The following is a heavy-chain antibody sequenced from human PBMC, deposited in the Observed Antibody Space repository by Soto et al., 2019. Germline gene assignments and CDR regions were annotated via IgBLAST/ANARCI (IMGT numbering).Heavy chain of an antibody. V-gene: IGHV4-4*02. Sequence: QVQLQESGPGLVKPSGTLSLTCAVSGGSISGSNWWRCFRHPPGQGREWMGEIYYGGSTNYNPSLQSRVTISVDKSKNQFSLKLRSVTASDTAVYYCASLGGRPDYWGQGTLVTVSS. CDR1: GGSISGSNW. CDR3: ASLGGRPDY. CDR2: IYYGGST. J-gene: IGHJ4*02. D-gene: IGHD2-15*01.